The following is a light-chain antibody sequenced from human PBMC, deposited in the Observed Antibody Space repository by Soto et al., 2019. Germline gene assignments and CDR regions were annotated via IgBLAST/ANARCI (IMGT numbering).Light chain of an antibody. CDR1: QSISSW. V-gene: IGKV1-5*01. Sequence: DIQMTQSPSTLSASVGDRVTITCRASQSISSWLAWYQQKPGKAPKLLIYAASSLQSGVPSRFSGSGSGTDFTLTISSLQPDDFATYYCQQYNTYQTFGRGTKVDIK. CDR3: QQYNTYQT. CDR2: AAS. J-gene: IGKJ1*01.